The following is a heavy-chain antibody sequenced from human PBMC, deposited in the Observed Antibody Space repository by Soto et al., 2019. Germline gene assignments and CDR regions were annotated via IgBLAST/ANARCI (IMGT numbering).Heavy chain of an antibody. J-gene: IGHJ5*02. V-gene: IGHV1-69*12. CDR2: IIPIFGTA. Sequence: QVQLVQSGAEVKKPGSSVKASCKASGGTFSSYAITWVRQAPGQGLEWMGGIIPIFGTANYAQKFQGRVTITADESTSPAYMELSSLRSEDTAVYYCARDRGPSSGYYPYWFDPWGQGTLVTVSS. CDR3: ARDRGPSSGYYPYWFDP. CDR1: GGTFSSYA. D-gene: IGHD3-22*01.